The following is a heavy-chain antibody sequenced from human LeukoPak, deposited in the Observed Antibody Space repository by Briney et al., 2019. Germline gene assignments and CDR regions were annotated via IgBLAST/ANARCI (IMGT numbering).Heavy chain of an antibody. CDR2: IKQDGSEK. CDR3: ARDRGLVVINPDY. V-gene: IGHV3-7*01. CDR1: EFTFSSYW. J-gene: IGHJ4*02. Sequence: GGSLRLSCATSEFTFSSYWMSWVRQAPGKGLEWVANIKQDGSEKYYVDSVKGRFTISRDNAKNSLYLQMNGLRAEDTAVYYCARDRGLVVINPDYWGQGTLVTVSS. D-gene: IGHD3-22*01.